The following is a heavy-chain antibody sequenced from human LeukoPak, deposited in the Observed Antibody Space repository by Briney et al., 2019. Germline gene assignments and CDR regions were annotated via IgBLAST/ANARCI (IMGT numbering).Heavy chain of an antibody. V-gene: IGHV1-2*02. J-gene: IGHJ4*02. CDR1: GYTFTGYC. CDR3: ARDFGWEQYYFDY. D-gene: IGHD1-26*01. Sequence: ASVKVSCKASGYTFTGYCMHWVRQAPGQGLEWMGWINPNSGGTNYAQKFQGRVTMTRDTSISTAYMELSRLRSDDTAVYYCARDFGWEQYYFDYWGQGTLDTVSS. CDR2: INPNSGGT.